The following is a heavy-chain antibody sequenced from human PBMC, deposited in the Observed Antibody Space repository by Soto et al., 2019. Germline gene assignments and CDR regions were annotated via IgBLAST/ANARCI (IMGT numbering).Heavy chain of an antibody. V-gene: IGHV4-59*01. CDR1: GGSISSYY. J-gene: IGHJ6*02. D-gene: IGHD3-10*01. CDR3: ARDXGGRADRYYYYYYGMDV. Sequence: PSETLSPTCTVSGGSISSYYWSWIRQPPGKGLEWIGYIYYSGSTNYNPSLKSRVTISVDTSKNQFSLKLSSVTAADTAVYYCARDXGGRADRYYYYYYGMDVWGQGTTVTVSS. CDR2: IYYSGST.